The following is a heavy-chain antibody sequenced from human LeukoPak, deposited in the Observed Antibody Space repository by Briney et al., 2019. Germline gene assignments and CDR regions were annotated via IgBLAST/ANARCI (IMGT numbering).Heavy chain of an antibody. CDR3: ARGTWIGGKNFAY. Sequence: SETLSLTCTVSGGSISSYYWSWIRQPPPKGLEWIGYIYYSGSTNYTPPLKSRVNISVDTSKNQCSLKLSSVTAADKAVYYCARGTWIGGKNFAYWGQGTLVTVSS. V-gene: IGHV4-59*01. J-gene: IGHJ4*02. CDR1: GGSISSYY. D-gene: IGHD5-12*01. CDR2: IYYSGST.